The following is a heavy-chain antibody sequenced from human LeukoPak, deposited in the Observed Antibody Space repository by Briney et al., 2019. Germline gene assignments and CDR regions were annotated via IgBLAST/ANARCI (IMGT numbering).Heavy chain of an antibody. CDR1: GFTVSSNY. D-gene: IGHD6-13*01. J-gene: IGHJ4*02. CDR2: IYSGGST. CDR3: ARNLRYSSSWYEDY. V-gene: IGHV3-66*01. Sequence: PGGSLRLSCAASGFTVSSNYMSWVRQAPGKGLEWVSVIYSGGSTYYADSVKGRFTISRDNSKNTLYLQMNSLRAEDTAVYYCARNLRYSSSWYEDYWGQGTLVTVSS.